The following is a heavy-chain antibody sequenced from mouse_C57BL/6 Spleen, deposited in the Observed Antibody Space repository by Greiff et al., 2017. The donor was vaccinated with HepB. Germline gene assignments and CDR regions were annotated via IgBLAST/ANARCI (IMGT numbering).Heavy chain of an antibody. Sequence: QVQLQQPGAELVKPGASVKMSCKASGYTFTSYWITWVKQRPGQGLEWIGDIYPGSGSTNYNEKFKSKATLTVDTSSSTAYMQLSSLTSEDSAVYYCARGRNYYGSSYEDYFDYWGQGTTLTVSS. D-gene: IGHD1-1*01. CDR1: GYTFTSYW. J-gene: IGHJ2*01. CDR3: ARGRNYYGSSYEDYFDY. V-gene: IGHV1-55*01. CDR2: IYPGSGST.